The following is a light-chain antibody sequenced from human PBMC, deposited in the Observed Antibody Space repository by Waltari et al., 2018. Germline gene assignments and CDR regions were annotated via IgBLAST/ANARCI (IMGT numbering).Light chain of an antibody. V-gene: IGKV3-15*01. CDR3: HQYNDGPPFN. CDR1: QSVTTN. CDR2: GAS. Sequence: EIVMTQSPATLSVSPGERAILSCRASQSVTTNLAWDQQKPGPAPRLLIYGASTRATDIHARFSGSGSGTEFTLTISSLQSEDCAVYYCHQYNDGPPFNFGQGTKLEIK. J-gene: IGKJ2*01.